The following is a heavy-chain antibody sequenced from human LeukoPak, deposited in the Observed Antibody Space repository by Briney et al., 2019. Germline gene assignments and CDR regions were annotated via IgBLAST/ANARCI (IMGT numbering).Heavy chain of an antibody. CDR1: GFTFSSYG. D-gene: IGHD3-9*01. Sequence: PGGSLRLSCAASGFTFSSYGMHWVRQAPGKGLEWEAFIRYDGSNKYYADSVKGRFTISRDNSKNTLYLQMNSLRAEDTAVYYCAKEGLRYFDWYYYYGMDVWGQGTTVTVSS. CDR2: IRYDGSNK. CDR3: AKEGLRYFDWYYYYGMDV. V-gene: IGHV3-30*02. J-gene: IGHJ6*02.